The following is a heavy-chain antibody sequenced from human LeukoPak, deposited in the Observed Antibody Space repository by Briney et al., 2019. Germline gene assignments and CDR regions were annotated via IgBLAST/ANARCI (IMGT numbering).Heavy chain of an antibody. V-gene: IGHV3-74*01. CDR2: INTDGTIT. CDR3: ARDMRDAFDI. D-gene: IGHD2-2*01. J-gene: IGHJ3*02. Sequence: PGGSLRLSCAASGFTFSSYWMHWVRQAPGKGLVWVSHINTDGTITRYADSVKGRFTISRDNAKNTLYLQMNSLRAEGTAVYYCARDMRDAFDIWGQGTMVTVSS. CDR1: GFTFSSYW.